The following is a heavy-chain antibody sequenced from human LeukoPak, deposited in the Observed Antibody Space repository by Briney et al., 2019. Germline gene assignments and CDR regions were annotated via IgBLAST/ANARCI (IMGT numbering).Heavy chain of an antibody. CDR1: GFTFDDYA. CDR3: AKDATRRYYYYYMDA. CDR2: ISWNSGSI. V-gene: IGHV3-9*03. Sequence: PGRSLRLSCAASGFTFDDYAMHWVRQAPGKGLEWVSGISWNSGSIGYADSVKGRFTISRDNAKNSLYLQMNSLRAEDMALYYCAKDATRRYYYYYMDAWGKGTTVTASS. D-gene: IGHD2-8*02. J-gene: IGHJ6*03.